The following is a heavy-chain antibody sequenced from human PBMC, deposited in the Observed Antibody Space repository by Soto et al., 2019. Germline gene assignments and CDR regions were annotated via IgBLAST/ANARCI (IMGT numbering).Heavy chain of an antibody. D-gene: IGHD6-13*01. CDR3: AKSSTNWYASYFDY. V-gene: IGHV3-23*01. J-gene: IGHJ4*02. CDR1: GFTFSSYA. CDR2: IGDSGDST. Sequence: VGSLRLSCAASGFTFSSYAMTWVRQAPGKGLEWVSTIGDSGDSTYYADSVKGRFTISRDNSRNTLYLQMNSLRAEDTAVYSCAKSSTNWYASYFDYWGQGTLVTVSS.